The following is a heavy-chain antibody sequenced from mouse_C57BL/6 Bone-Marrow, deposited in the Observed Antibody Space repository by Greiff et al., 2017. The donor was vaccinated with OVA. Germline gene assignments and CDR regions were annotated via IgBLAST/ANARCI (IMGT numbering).Heavy chain of an antibody. V-gene: IGHV1-82*01. D-gene: IGHD2-3*01. Sequence: QVQLKQSGPELVKPGASVKISCKASGYAFSSSWMNWVKQRPGKGLEWIGRIYPGDGDTNYNGKFKGKATLTADKSSSTAYMQLSSLTSEDSAVYFCARWLLGYFDVWGTGTTVTVSS. CDR2: IYPGDGDT. CDR1: GYAFSSSW. CDR3: ARWLLGYFDV. J-gene: IGHJ1*03.